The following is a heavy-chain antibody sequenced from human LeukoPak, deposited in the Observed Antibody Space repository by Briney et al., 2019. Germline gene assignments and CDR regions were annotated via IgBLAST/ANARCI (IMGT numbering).Heavy chain of an antibody. Sequence: SETLSLTCSLSGGSISSYCWSWIRQPPGKGLELIGYIHSSGSTYYNPSLTSRATISADMSNNMFSLNLTSVTTADTAVYYCARKGEHYYDSGKLWPAWFDLWGQGTLVTVSS. V-gene: IGHV4-59*01. CDR2: IHSSGST. CDR1: GGSISSYC. D-gene: IGHD3-10*01. CDR3: ARKGEHYYDSGKLWPAWFDL. J-gene: IGHJ5*02.